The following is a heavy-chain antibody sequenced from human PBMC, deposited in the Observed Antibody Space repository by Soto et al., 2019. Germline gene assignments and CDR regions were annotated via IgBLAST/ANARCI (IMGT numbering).Heavy chain of an antibody. V-gene: IGHV3-30*18. D-gene: IGHD3-3*01. CDR2: ISYDGSNK. CDR1: GFTFSSYG. J-gene: IGHJ4*02. Sequence: QVQLVESGGGVVQPGRSLRLSCAASGFTFSSYGMHWVRQAPGKGLEWVAVISYDGSNKYYADSVKGRFTISRDNSKNPLDLQMNSLRAEDTAVYYCAKDKGEEGVVHLRGFDYWGQGTLVTVSS. CDR3: AKDKGEEGVVHLRGFDY.